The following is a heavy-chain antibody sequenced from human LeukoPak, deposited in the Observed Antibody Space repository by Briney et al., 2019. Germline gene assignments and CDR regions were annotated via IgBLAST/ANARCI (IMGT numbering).Heavy chain of an antibody. CDR3: ASSSRGSNWFDP. CDR1: GFTISNYW. V-gene: IGHV3-74*01. D-gene: IGHD3-10*01. Sequence: GGSLRLSCAASGFTISNYWMHWVRQAPGKGLVWVSRINSDGSTTNYADSVKGRFTISSDDAKNTLYLQMNSLRAEDTAVYYCASSSRGSNWFDPWGQGTLVTVSS. J-gene: IGHJ5*02. CDR2: INSDGSTT.